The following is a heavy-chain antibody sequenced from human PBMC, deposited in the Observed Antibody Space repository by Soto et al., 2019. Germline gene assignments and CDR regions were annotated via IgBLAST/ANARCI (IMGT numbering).Heavy chain of an antibody. Sequence: QVQLVQSGAEVKKPGASVKVSCKASGYTFTSYAMHWVRQAPGQRLEWMGWINAGNGNTKYSQKFQGRVTITRDTSASTGYMELSTLRSEDTAVYCCASDPCITGCPDYGVQGTVVTVSS. J-gene: IGHJ4*02. CDR1: GYTFTSYA. CDR3: ASDPCITGCPDY. CDR2: INAGNGNT. D-gene: IGHD2-2*01. V-gene: IGHV1-3*01.